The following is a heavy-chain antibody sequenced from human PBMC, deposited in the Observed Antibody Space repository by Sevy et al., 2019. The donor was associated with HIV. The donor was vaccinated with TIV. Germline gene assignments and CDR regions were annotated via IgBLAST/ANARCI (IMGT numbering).Heavy chain of an antibody. J-gene: IGHJ6*02. D-gene: IGHD6-6*01. CDR3: ARSIADPRGMDV. V-gene: IGHV4-59*01. CDR2: IFYNGIT. CDR1: GDSISSYY. Sequence: SETLSLTCTVSGDSISSYYWSWIRQPPGKGLEWIGYIFYNGITNYNPSLKSRVTISVDTSKNQFSLKLSSVTASDTAVYYCARSIADPRGMDVWGQGTTVTVSS.